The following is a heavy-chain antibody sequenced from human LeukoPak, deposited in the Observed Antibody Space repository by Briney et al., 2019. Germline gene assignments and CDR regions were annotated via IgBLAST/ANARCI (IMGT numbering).Heavy chain of an antibody. D-gene: IGHD2-15*01. CDR2: TWQDGDDK. Sequence: GGSLRLSCAASGFSFSSNAMSWVRQAPGKGLEWVAVTWQDGDDKSYADSVKGRFTISRDKSKNTLFLQMNGLRAEDTAVYYCAREYSAFDFWGQGTMVTVSS. J-gene: IGHJ3*01. V-gene: IGHV3-33*01. CDR1: GFSFSSNA. CDR3: AREYSAFDF.